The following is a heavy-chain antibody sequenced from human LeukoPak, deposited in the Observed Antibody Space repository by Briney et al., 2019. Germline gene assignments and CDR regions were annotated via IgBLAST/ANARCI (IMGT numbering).Heavy chain of an antibody. CDR2: ISYDGSNK. J-gene: IGHJ1*01. V-gene: IGHV3-30*03. CDR3: ARDKGAQYFQH. CDR1: GFTFSSYG. Sequence: PGRSLRLSCAASGFTFSSYGMHWVRQAPGKGLEWVAVISYDGSNKYYADSVKGRFTISRDNSKNTLYLQMNSLRAEDTAVYYCARDKGAQYFQHRGQGTLVTVSS. D-gene: IGHD3-16*01.